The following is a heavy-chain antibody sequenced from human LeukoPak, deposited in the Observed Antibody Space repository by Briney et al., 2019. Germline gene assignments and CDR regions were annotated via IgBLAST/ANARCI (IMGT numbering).Heavy chain of an antibody. V-gene: IGHV1-18*01. CDR3: AREYYDFWSGYSNEYFQH. CDR2: ISAYNGNT. J-gene: IGHJ1*01. D-gene: IGHD3-3*01. Sequence: GASVTVSCKASGYTFTSYGISWVRQAPGQGREWMGWISAYNGNTNYTQKLQGRVTMTTDTSTSTAYMELRRLRSDDTAVYYCAREYYDFWSGYSNEYFQHWGQGTLVTVSS. CDR1: GYTFTSYG.